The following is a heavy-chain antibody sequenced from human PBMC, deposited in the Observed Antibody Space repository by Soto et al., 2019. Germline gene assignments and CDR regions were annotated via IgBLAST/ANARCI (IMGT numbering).Heavy chain of an antibody. V-gene: IGHV3-9*01. CDR2: ISWNGASI. CDR1: GFTFDDYA. J-gene: IGHJ4*02. D-gene: IGHD3-10*01. CDR3: ANLPLYGSWFDF. Sequence: EVQLVESGGGLVQPGRSLRLSCAASGFTFDDYAIHWVQQAPGRGLEWVAGISWNGASIGYADSVKGRFTISRDNAKNSLHLQMNSLRSDETALYYCANLPLYGSWFDFWGQGPLVTVAS.